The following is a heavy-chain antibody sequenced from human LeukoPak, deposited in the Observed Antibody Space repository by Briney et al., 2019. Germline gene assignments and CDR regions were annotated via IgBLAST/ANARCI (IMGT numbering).Heavy chain of an antibody. CDR1: GFTFSSYA. D-gene: IGHD2-15*01. V-gene: IGHV3-9*01. CDR3: AKASRYCSGGSCYSGAYFDY. CDR2: ISWNSGSI. J-gene: IGHJ4*02. Sequence: PGGSLRLSCAASGFTFSSYAMSWVRQTPGKGLEWVSGISWNSGSIGYADSVKGRFTISRDNAKNSLYLQMNSPRAEDTALYYCAKASRYCSGGSCYSGAYFDYWGQGTLVTVSS.